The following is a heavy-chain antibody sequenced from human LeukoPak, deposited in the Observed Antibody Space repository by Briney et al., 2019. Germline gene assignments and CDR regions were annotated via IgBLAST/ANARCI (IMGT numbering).Heavy chain of an antibody. J-gene: IGHJ4*02. D-gene: IGHD3-22*01. CDR3: ARDYYDSSGYYYPKDY. CDR1: GYTFTVYY. CDR2: INPNSGGT. Sequence: ASVKVSCKASGYTFTVYYMHWVRQAPGQGLEWMGWINPNSGGTNYAQKFQGRVTMTRDTSISTAYMELSRLRSDDTAVYYCARDYYDSSGYYYPKDYWGQGTLVTVSS. V-gene: IGHV1-2*02.